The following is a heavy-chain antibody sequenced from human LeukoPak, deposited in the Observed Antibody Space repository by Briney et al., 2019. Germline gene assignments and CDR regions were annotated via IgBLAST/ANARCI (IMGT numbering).Heavy chain of an antibody. V-gene: IGHV3-30*04. D-gene: IGHD3-10*01. CDR2: ISYDGSNK. Sequence: GGSLRLSCAASGFTFSSYAMHWVRQAPGKGLEWVAVISYDGSNKYYADSMKGRFTISRDNSKNTLYLQMNSLRAEDTAVYYCARDRGSDYWGQGTLVTVSS. CDR1: GFTFSSYA. CDR3: ARDRGSDY. J-gene: IGHJ4*02.